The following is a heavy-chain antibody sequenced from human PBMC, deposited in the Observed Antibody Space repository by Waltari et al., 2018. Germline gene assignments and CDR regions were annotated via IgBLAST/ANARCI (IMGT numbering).Heavy chain of an antibody. CDR3: ATYIGASLGTAAFDV. CDR1: VVSITTNRHH. Sequence: QLQLQESGPGLVKPSETLSLTCSVSVVSITTNRHHWGWIRQPPGQGLELIGTISYNGATYSSPSLRSRVTIFRDTSKNQLSLKLGSVTAADTAFYYCATYIGASLGTAAFDVWGQGTMVTVSS. D-gene: IGHD5-12*01. CDR2: ISYNGAT. J-gene: IGHJ3*01. V-gene: IGHV4-39*01.